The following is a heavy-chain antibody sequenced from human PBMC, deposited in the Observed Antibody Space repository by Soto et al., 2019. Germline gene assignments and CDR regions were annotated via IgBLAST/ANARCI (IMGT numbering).Heavy chain of an antibody. D-gene: IGHD2-15*01. CDR3: ARVVVAAPPRDY. Sequence: PSETLSLTCAVYGGSFRGYYWSWIRQPPGKGLEWIGEINHSGSTNYNPSLKSRVTISVDTSKNQFSLKLSSVTAADTAVYYCARVVVAAPPRDYWGQGTLVTVSS. J-gene: IGHJ4*02. CDR2: INHSGST. CDR1: GGSFRGYY. V-gene: IGHV4-34*01.